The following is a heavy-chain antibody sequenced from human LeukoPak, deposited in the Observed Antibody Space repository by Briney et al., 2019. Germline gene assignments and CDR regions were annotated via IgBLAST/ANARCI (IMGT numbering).Heavy chain of an antibody. D-gene: IGHD3-22*01. CDR3: ARRYYYDSSGYYYGPFDI. J-gene: IGHJ3*02. CDR1: GYTFTSYA. CDR2: IIPIFGTA. Sequence: SVKVSCKASGYTFTSYAMHWVRQTPGQGLEWMGGIIPIFGTANYAQKFQGRVTITADESTSTAYMELSSLRSEDTAVYYCARRYYYDSSGYYYGPFDIWGQGTMVTVSS. V-gene: IGHV1-69*13.